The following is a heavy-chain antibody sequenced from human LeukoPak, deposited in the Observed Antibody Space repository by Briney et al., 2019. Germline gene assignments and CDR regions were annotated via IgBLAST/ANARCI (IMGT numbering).Heavy chain of an antibody. Sequence: GGSLRLSCAASGFTFSSYSMNWVRQAPGKGLEWVASITSGGDYIYYADSVKGRFTTSRDNAKNSLSLQLNSLRVEDTAVYYCARGHYDVLAASYKWTPDYWGQGTLVTVSS. CDR1: GFTFSSYS. CDR3: ARGHYDVLAASYKWTPDY. CDR2: ITSGGDYI. D-gene: IGHD3-9*01. J-gene: IGHJ4*02. V-gene: IGHV3-21*01.